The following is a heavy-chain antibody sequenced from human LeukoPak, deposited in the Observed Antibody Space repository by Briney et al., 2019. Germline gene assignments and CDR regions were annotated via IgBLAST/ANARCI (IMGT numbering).Heavy chain of an antibody. CDR1: GGSISSGDYY. CDR3: ASSLYSNYPFDY. J-gene: IGHJ4*02. V-gene: IGHV4-30-4*08. Sequence: SETLSLTCTVSGGSISSGDYYWSWIRQPPGKGLEWIGYIYYSRSTYYSPSLKSRVTISVETPKNQLSLKLSSLTAADTAVHYCASSLYSNYPFDYWGQGTLVTVSS. CDR2: IYYSRST. D-gene: IGHD4-11*01.